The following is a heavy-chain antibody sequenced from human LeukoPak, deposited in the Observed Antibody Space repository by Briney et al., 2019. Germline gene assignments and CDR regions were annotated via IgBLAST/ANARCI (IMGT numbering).Heavy chain of an antibody. CDR3: ASGASAFDY. CDR1: GGTFSSYA. CDR2: INPNSGGT. D-gene: IGHD3-16*01. J-gene: IGHJ4*02. V-gene: IGHV1-2*02. Sequence: GASVKVSCKASGGTFSSYAISWVRQAPGQGLEWMGWINPNSGGTNYAQKFQGRVTMTRDTSIRTAYMELSSLRSDDTAMYYCASGASAFDYWGQGTLVTVSS.